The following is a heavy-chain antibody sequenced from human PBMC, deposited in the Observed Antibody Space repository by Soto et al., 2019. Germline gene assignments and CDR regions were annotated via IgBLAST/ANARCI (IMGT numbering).Heavy chain of an antibody. Sequence: QMQLVQSGPEVKKPGTSVRVSCKASGFDFGSFGMQWVRQAHGQGLEWIGWIVVGNVNTNYAQKFQGRVSITRDMSTMTTNMDLYNLRSEYTAVYFCSTYRPDMAIGWTAWGHWTSVTVSS. J-gene: IGHJ6*02. CDR3: STYRPDMAIGWTA. CDR2: IVVGNVNT. CDR1: GFDFGSFG. D-gene: IGHD2-15*01. V-gene: IGHV1-58*02.